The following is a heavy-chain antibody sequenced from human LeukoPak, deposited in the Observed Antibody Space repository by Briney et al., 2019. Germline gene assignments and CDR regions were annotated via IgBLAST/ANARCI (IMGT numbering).Heavy chain of an antibody. V-gene: IGHV3-7*04. D-gene: IGHD3-16*02. CDR2: IKQDGSEK. Sequence: GGSLRLSCAASGFTFSSYWMSWVRQAPGKGLEGVANIKQDGSEKYYVDSVKGRFTISRDNAKNSLYLQMNSLRAEDTAVYYCARADYVWGSYLIFDYWGQGTLVTVSS. CDR1: GFTFSSYW. CDR3: ARADYVWGSYLIFDY. J-gene: IGHJ4*02.